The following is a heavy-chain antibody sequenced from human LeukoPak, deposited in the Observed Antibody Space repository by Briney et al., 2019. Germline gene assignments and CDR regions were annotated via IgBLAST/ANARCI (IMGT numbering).Heavy chain of an antibody. CDR3: ARGGIDTTMLTTERFDY. V-gene: IGHV1-18*01. Sequence: ASVKVSCKASGYTFTSYGISWVRQAPGEGLEWMGWISAYNGNTNYAQKLQGRVTMTTDTSTSTAYMELRSLRSDDTAVYYCARGGIDTTMLTTERFDYWGQGTLVTVSP. J-gene: IGHJ4*02. CDR2: ISAYNGNT. CDR1: GYTFTSYG. D-gene: IGHD5-18*01.